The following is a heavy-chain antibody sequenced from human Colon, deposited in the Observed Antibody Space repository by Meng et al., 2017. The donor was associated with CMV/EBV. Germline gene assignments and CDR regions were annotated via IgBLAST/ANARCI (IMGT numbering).Heavy chain of an antibody. V-gene: IGHV4-4*02. CDR1: GVSISSSNW. Sequence: CAGSGVSISSSNWWSWVRQPPGKGLEWIGEIFHSETTNYNPSLKSRVTISLDKSKNQFSLKLMSVTAADTAVYYCARPGNSSGYGYWGQGTLVTVSS. D-gene: IGHD6-19*01. CDR2: IFHSETT. CDR3: ARPGNSSGYGY. J-gene: IGHJ4*02.